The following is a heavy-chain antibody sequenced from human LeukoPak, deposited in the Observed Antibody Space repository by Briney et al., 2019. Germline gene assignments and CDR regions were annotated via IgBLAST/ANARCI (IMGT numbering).Heavy chain of an antibody. Sequence: GGSLRLSCAASGFTFSNYWMHWVRQAPGKGLVWVSRINSDGINTSYADSVKGRFTISRDNAKNTLNLQMNSLRAEDTAVYYCARVGSLYCTNGVYYYYYYMDVWGKGTTVTVSS. CDR2: INSDGINT. CDR1: GFTFSNYW. V-gene: IGHV3-74*01. CDR3: ARVGSLYCTNGVYYYYYYMDV. D-gene: IGHD2-8*01. J-gene: IGHJ6*03.